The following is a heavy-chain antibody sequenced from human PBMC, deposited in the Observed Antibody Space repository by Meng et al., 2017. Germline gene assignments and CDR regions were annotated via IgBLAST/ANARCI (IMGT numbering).Heavy chain of an antibody. D-gene: IGHD6-19*01. CDR2: IYSRGSS. Sequence: SETLSLTCPVPGGSVSSYFWTWIRQPAGKGLEWIGRIYSRGSSNYNPSLKSRVTMSVDTSNNQFSLKLTSVTAADTAVYYCARSAGTTSIAVAGTFDYWGRGTLVTVSS. J-gene: IGHJ4*02. V-gene: IGHV4-4*07. CDR1: GGSVSSYF. CDR3: ARSAGTTSIAVAGTFDY.